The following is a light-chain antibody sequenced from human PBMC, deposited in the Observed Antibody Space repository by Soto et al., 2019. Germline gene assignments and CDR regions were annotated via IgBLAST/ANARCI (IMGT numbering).Light chain of an antibody. CDR3: QQYGTSMYT. CDR2: VAS. CDR1: QSVSSNY. V-gene: IGKV3-20*01. J-gene: IGKJ2*01. Sequence: IVLTPSPGTLSLSPGERATLSCRASQSVSSNYLAWYQQKPGQAPSLLIYVASNGATGIPDRFSGSGSGTDFTLTISRLEPEDVAVYYCQQYGTSMYTFGQGTKLEIK.